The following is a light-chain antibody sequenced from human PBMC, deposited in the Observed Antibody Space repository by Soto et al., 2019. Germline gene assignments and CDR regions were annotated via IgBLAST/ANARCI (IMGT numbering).Light chain of an antibody. CDR2: WAS. Sequence: DIVMTQSPDSLTVSLGERATINCKSSQSVLYSSNNKNYLTWYQQKPGQPPKLLIYWASTRESGVPDRFSGSGPGTDFTLTISSLQAEDVAVYYCHQYYGTPQTFGPGTKVDIK. J-gene: IGKJ3*01. CDR3: HQYYGTPQT. V-gene: IGKV4-1*01. CDR1: QSVLYSSNNKNY.